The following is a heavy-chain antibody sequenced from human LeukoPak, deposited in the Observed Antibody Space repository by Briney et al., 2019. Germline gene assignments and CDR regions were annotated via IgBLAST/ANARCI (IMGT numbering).Heavy chain of an antibody. CDR1: GGSISSYY. CDR2: IYYSGST. D-gene: IGHD3-10*01. CDR3: ARDRDHFDY. J-gene: IGHJ4*02. Sequence: PSETLSLTXTVSGGSISSYYWSWIRQPPGKGLEWIGYIYYSGSTNYNPSLKSRVTISVDTSKNQFFLKLSSVTAADTAVYYCARDRDHFDYWGQGTLSPSPQ. V-gene: IGHV4-59*01.